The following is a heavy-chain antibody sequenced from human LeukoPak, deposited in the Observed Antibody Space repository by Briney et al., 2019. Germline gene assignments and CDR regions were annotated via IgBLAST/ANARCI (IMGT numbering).Heavy chain of an antibody. D-gene: IGHD2-21*02. CDR2: IWYDGSNK. Sequence: SARSLRLSCAASGFTFSSYGMHWVRQAPGKGLEWVAVIWYDGSNKYYADPVKGRFTISRDNSKNTLYLQMNSLRAEDTAVYYCAGDSCGGDCYSGGYWGQGTLVTVSS. J-gene: IGHJ4*02. CDR1: GFTFSSYG. V-gene: IGHV3-33*01. CDR3: AGDSCGGDCYSGGY.